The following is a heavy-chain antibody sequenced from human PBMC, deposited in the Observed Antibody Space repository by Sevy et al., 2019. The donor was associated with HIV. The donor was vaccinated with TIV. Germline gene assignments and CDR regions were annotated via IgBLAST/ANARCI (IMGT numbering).Heavy chain of an antibody. D-gene: IGHD5-12*01. Sequence: GGSLRLSCAASGFTFSSYGMHWVRQAPGKGLEWVAVISYDGSNKYYADSVKGRFTISRDNSKNTLYLQMNSLRAEDTGVYYCAKEGGGWLRQEYYYYGMDVWGQGTTVTVSS. V-gene: IGHV3-30*18. CDR3: AKEGGGWLRQEYYYYGMDV. CDR2: ISYDGSNK. CDR1: GFTFSSYG. J-gene: IGHJ6*02.